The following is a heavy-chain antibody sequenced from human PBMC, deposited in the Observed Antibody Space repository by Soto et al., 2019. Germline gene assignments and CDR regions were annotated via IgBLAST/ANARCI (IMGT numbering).Heavy chain of an antibody. Sequence: ASVKVSCKASGYTFTSYGISWGRQAPGQGLEWMGWISAYNGNTNYAQKLQGRVTMTTDTSTSTAYMELRSLRSDDPAVYYCAIVRMGATTARYYYYGMDVWGQGTTVTVSS. V-gene: IGHV1-18*01. CDR1: GYTFTSYG. CDR2: ISAYNGNT. D-gene: IGHD1-26*01. J-gene: IGHJ6*02. CDR3: AIVRMGATTARYYYYGMDV.